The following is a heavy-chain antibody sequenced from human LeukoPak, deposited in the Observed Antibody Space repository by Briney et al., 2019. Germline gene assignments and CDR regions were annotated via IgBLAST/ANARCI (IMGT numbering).Heavy chain of an antibody. J-gene: IGHJ4*02. CDR1: GFTFSSYG. CDR3: ARAPYDSSGYYLPGY. Sequence: GGSLRLSCAASGFTFSSYGMHWVRQAPGKGLEWVAVIWYDGSNKYYADSVKGRFTISRDNSKNTLYLQMNSLRAEDTAVYYCARAPYDSSGYYLPGYWGREPWSPSPQ. V-gene: IGHV3-33*01. CDR2: IWYDGSNK. D-gene: IGHD3-22*01.